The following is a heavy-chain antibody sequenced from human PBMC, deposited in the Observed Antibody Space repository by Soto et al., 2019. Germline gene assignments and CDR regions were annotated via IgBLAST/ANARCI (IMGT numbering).Heavy chain of an antibody. CDR1: GGSFSGYY. CDR3: ARTRHSGSYSGSYYFDH. Sequence: PSETLSLTCAVYGGSFSGYYWSCIRQPPGKGLEGIGESNNSGSTNYNPPLKSRVTISVDTSKNQFSLKLSSVTAADTAVYYCARTRHSGSYSGSYYFDHWGQGTPVTVSS. V-gene: IGHV4-34*01. CDR2: SNNSGST. J-gene: IGHJ4*02. D-gene: IGHD1-26*01.